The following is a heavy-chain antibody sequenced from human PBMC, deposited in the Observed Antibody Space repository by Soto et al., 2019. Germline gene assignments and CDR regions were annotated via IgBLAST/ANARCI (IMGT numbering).Heavy chain of an antibody. V-gene: IGHV4-59*01. Sequence: SETLSLTCTASGYSIRGDYWSWIRQPPGKRLEWIAYISYSGTTNYNPSLKSRVTISLDTSNNQLSLKMTSVTAADTAMYYCAKGFNYYGRGTLKLDSWGQGTLVTVSS. CDR1: GYSIRGDY. J-gene: IGHJ4*02. CDR3: AKGFNYYGRGTLKLDS. D-gene: IGHD3-10*02. CDR2: ISYSGTT.